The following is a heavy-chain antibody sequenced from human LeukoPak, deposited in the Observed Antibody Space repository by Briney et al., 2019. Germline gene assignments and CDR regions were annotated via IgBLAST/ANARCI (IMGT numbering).Heavy chain of an antibody. J-gene: IGHJ6*02. V-gene: IGHV3-11*01. CDR2: ISSSGSTI. Sequence: PGGSLRLSCAASGFTFSDYYMSWIRQAPGKGLEWVSYISSSGSTIYYADSVKGRFTISRDNAKNSLYLQMNSLRAEDTAVYYCARAPPKSRDGYKRYYDGMDVWGQGTTVTVSS. CDR1: GFTFSDYY. D-gene: IGHD5-24*01. CDR3: ARAPPKSRDGYKRYYDGMDV.